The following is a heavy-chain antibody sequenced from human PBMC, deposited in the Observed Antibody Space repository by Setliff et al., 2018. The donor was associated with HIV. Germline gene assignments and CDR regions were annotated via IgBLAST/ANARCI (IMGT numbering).Heavy chain of an antibody. V-gene: IGHV4-39*01. D-gene: IGHD3-22*01. CDR2: VHRSGPT. CDR3: ARQPPADSGDSNAPHFDF. J-gene: IGHJ4*02. CDR1: GGSVGSGSYY. Sequence: ASETLSLTCTVSGGSVGSGSYYWSWIRQSPGKGLEWVGSVHRSGPTHHNPSLKSRVTISLDSSKNQFSLIVTSVTAADTAIYYCARQPPADSGDSNAPHFDFWGQGTLVTVSS.